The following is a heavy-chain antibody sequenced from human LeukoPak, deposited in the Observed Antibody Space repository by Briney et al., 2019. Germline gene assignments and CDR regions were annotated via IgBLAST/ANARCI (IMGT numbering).Heavy chain of an antibody. V-gene: IGHV3-30*03. CDR2: ISYDGSNK. J-gene: IGHJ4*02. CDR1: GFTFSSYG. CDR3: ARVRDSYGYRSHPDY. Sequence: GGSLRLSCAASGFTFSSYGMHWVRQAPGRGLEWVAVISYDGSNKYYADSVKGRFTISRDNSKNTLYLQMNSLRAEDTAVYYCARVRDSYGYRSHPDYWGQGTLVTVSS. D-gene: IGHD5-18*01.